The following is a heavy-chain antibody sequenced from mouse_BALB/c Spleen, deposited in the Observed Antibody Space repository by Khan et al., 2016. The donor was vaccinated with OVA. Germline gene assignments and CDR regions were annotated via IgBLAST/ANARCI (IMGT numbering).Heavy chain of an antibody. CDR1: GYSFTTYY. Sequence: VQLQESGPELMKPWASVKISCKASGYSFTTYYIHWMMQSPGKSLEWLGYIDPFSGGTTYNQNFKGKAILNVDRSSRTAFIHLSNLTSEDSSVYYCTSHGYVAWFTYWGQGTLVTVSS. J-gene: IGHJ3*01. V-gene: IGHV1S135*01. D-gene: IGHD2-2*01. CDR2: IDPFSGGT. CDR3: TSHGYVAWFTY.